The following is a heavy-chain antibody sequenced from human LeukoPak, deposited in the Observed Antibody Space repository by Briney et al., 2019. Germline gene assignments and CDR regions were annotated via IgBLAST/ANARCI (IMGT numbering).Heavy chain of an antibody. J-gene: IGHJ4*02. CDR2: ISSSSSTI. Sequence: PGGSLSLSCAASGFTFSSYSMNWVRQAPGKGLEWVSYISSSSSTIYYADSVKGRFTISRDNAKNSLYLQMNSLRAEDTAVYYCARGRPGNYWGQGTLVTVSS. CDR3: ARGRPGNY. V-gene: IGHV3-48*01. CDR1: GFTFSSYS.